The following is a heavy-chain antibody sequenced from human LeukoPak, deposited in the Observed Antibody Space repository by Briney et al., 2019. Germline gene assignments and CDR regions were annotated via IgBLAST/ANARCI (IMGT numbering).Heavy chain of an antibody. CDR2: TNYRSKWYF. CDR1: GDSVLNNIAA. J-gene: IGHJ6*03. Sequence: SQTLSLTCAISGDSVLNNIAAWNWIRQSPSRGLEWLGRTNYRSKWYFDYAVSVKSRITINADTSKNQFSLQLNSVTPEDTAVYYCAKGRGWEASYYYYYMDVWGKGTTVTISS. V-gene: IGHV6-1*01. CDR3: AKGRGWEASYYYYYMDV. D-gene: IGHD1-26*01.